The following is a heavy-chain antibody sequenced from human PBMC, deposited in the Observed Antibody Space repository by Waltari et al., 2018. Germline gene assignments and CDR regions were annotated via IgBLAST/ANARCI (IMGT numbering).Heavy chain of an antibody. CDR1: GGSFSGYY. Sequence: QVQLQQWGAGLLKPSETLSLTCAVYGGSFSGYYWSWIRQPPGKGLEWIGEINQSGSTNYNPSLRSRVTIAVDTSKHQFSLKLSSVTAADTAVYYCARGVGWLLGHWGQGTLVTVSS. D-gene: IGHD5-12*01. CDR3: ARGVGWLLGH. CDR2: INQSGST. J-gene: IGHJ4*02. V-gene: IGHV4-34*01.